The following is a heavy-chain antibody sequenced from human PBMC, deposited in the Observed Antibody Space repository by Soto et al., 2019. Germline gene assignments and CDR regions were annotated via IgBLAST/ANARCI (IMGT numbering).Heavy chain of an antibody. CDR3: VKDSSTSWANWFDP. CDR1: GFAFSSYA. J-gene: IGHJ5*02. CDR2: ISSNGGST. D-gene: IGHD2-2*01. Sequence: GGSLRLSCSASGFAFSSYAMHWVRQAPGKGLQYVSAISSNGGSTSYADSVKGRFTISRDNSKNTLYLQMSSLRAEDTAVYYCVKDSSTSWANWFDPWGQGTLVTVSS. V-gene: IGHV3-64D*08.